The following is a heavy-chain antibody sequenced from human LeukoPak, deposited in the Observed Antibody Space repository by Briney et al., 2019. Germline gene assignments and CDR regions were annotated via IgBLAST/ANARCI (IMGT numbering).Heavy chain of an antibody. J-gene: IGHJ4*02. Sequence: GGSLRLSCAASGLTFSSYSMNWVRQAPGKGLEWVAVIWYDGSNKYYADSVKGRFTISRDNSKNTLYLQMNSLRAEDTAVYYCAKGSGRRYFDWYSAYWGQGTLVTVSS. CDR1: GLTFSSYS. D-gene: IGHD3-9*01. CDR2: IWYDGSNK. V-gene: IGHV3-33*06. CDR3: AKGSGRRYFDWYSAY.